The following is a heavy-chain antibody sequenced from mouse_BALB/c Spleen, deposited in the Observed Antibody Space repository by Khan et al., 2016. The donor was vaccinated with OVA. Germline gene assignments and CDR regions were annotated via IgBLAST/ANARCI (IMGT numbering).Heavy chain of an antibody. CDR2: ISDINSYI. CDR3: VRGYDGDPFAY. CDR1: GFTFSDYY. Sequence: EVELVESGGGLMKPGGSLKLSCAASGFTFSDYYMYWVRQTPEKRLEWVATISDINSYIYYQANVKGRFTISRDNAKNNLYLQMNSLRSEDTAMYYCVRGYDGDPFAYWGQGILVTVSA. J-gene: IGHJ3*01. V-gene: IGHV5-4*02. D-gene: IGHD2-3*01.